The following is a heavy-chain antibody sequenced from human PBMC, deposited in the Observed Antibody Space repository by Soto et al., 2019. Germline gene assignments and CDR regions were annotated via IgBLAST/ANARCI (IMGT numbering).Heavy chain of an antibody. Sequence: PSETLSLTCTVSGYSISSGYYWSWIRQTPGKGLEWIGSISHSGTSFYNPSLRSRVTISMDTSNNHFSLKLNSLTATDTAVYYCARDPGGTSAWGHWSDTWGQGTLVTVSS. CDR3: ARDPGGTSAWGHWSDT. CDR1: GYSISSGYY. CDR2: ISHSGTS. D-gene: IGHD2-15*01. V-gene: IGHV4-38-2*02. J-gene: IGHJ5*02.